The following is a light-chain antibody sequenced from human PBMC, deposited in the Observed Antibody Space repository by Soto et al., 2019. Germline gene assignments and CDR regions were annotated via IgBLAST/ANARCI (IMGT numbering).Light chain of an antibody. Sequence: QSALTQPASMSGSPGQSITISCTGTSSDVGNYNLVSWFQQHPGKVPKLLIHEGTKRPPGVSDRFSGSKSDNTASLTISGLQADDEADYYCYSYAGSFIFVFGTGTKLTVL. CDR1: SSDVGNYNL. CDR3: YSYAGSFIFV. V-gene: IGLV2-23*01. CDR2: EGT. J-gene: IGLJ1*01.